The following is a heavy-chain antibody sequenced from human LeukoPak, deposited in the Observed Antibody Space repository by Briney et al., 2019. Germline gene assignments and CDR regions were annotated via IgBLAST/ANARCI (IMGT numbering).Heavy chain of an antibody. V-gene: IGHV3-23*01. D-gene: IGHD6-13*01. J-gene: IGHJ4*02. CDR2: ISASGGNT. Sequence: PGGSLRLSCAVSGLTFSSYSMSWVRQAPGKGLEWVSGISASGGNTWYPDSVKGRFTISRDNSKNTLYLQMNSLRGEDTAIYYCAKDAAGPEYWGQGTLVTVSS. CDR1: GLTFSSYS. CDR3: AKDAAGPEY.